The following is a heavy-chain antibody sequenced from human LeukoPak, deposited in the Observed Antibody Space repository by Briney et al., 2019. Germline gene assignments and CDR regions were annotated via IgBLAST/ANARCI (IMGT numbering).Heavy chain of an antibody. CDR1: GFTSSNYA. J-gene: IGHJ5*02. CDR3: AKDDYGDYLSWFDP. Sequence: GGSLRLSCAASGFTSSNYAMSWVRQAPGKGLEWVSTISGSGGSTYYADSVKGRFTISRDNSKNTLYLQMNSLRAEDTAVYYCAKDDYGDYLSWFDPWGQGTLVTVSS. CDR2: ISGSGGST. V-gene: IGHV3-23*01. D-gene: IGHD4-17*01.